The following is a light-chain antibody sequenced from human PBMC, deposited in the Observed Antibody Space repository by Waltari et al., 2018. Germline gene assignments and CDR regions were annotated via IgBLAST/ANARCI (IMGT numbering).Light chain of an antibody. CDR1: VFPNNY. Sequence: SYELTQPPSLSASPGQTARITCPGTVFPNNYAYWYQQKPGQAPVLLIYKDTERPSGIPDRFSGSSSGTTVTLTISRVQAEDEAHYYCQSADRSGTLFGGGTKLTVL. V-gene: IGLV3-25*03. J-gene: IGLJ2*01. CDR2: KDT. CDR3: QSADRSGTL.